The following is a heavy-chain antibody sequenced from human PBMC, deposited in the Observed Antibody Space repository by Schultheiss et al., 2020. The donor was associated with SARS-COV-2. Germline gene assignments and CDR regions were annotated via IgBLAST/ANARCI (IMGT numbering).Heavy chain of an antibody. CDR2: RYARGET. Sequence: SQTLSLTCTVSGGSISSYYWSWIRQPAGRGLEWNGRRYARGETNHNPSLQESSHLFSLKLTSVTAADTAVYYCARCARYCTSNNCYYYFDYWGRGTLVTVSS. CDR1: GGSISSYY. D-gene: IGHD2-21*02. V-gene: IGHV4-4*07. J-gene: IGHJ4*02. CDR3: ARCARYCTSNNCYYYFDY.